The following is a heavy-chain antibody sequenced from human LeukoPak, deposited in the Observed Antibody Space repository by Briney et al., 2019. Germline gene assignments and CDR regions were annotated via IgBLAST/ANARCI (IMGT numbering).Heavy chain of an antibody. V-gene: IGHV3-21*01. CDR2: VNTVSSYI. Sequence: GGSLRLSCAASGFTFSDYSMNWVRQAPGKGLECVASVNTVSSYIYYADSMRGRFTISRDNAKNSLFLQMNSLRAEDTAVYYCARLRRNSDRSDFFYYYDHWGQGTLVTVSS. CDR3: ARLRRNSDRSDFFYYYDH. J-gene: IGHJ4*02. CDR1: GFTFSDYS. D-gene: IGHD3-22*01.